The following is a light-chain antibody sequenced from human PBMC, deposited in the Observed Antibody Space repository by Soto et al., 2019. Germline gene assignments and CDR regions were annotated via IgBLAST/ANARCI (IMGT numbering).Light chain of an antibody. CDR1: SSNIGSNT. J-gene: IGLJ2*01. Sequence: QSVLTQSPSASGTPGQRVTISCSGSSSNIGSNTVNWYQQLPGTAPKLLIYSNNQRPSGVPDRFSGSKSGTSASLAISGLQSEDEADYYCAAWDDSLKGWVFGGGTKVTVL. V-gene: IGLV1-44*01. CDR2: SNN. CDR3: AAWDDSLKGWV.